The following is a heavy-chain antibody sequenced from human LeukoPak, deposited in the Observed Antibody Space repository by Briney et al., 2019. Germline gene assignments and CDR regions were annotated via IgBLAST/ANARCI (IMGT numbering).Heavy chain of an antibody. J-gene: IGHJ4*02. CDR3: ARDRSGYTFDD. D-gene: IGHD5-18*01. CDR2: ISATGNYI. Sequence: GGSLRLSCTASGFTFSNAWMSWVRQAPGKGLEWVSSISATGNYIYYADSVKGRFTISRDNAKNSLYLQMNSLRAEDTAVYYCARDRSGYTFDDRGQGTLVTVSS. V-gene: IGHV3-21*01. CDR1: GFTFSNAW.